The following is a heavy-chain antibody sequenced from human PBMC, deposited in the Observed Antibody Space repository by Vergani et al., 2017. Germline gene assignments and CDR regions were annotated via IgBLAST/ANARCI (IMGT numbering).Heavy chain of an antibody. Sequence: QVQLVQSGAEVKKPGASVKVSCKASGYTFTGYYIHWVPQAPGQGLEWMGWINPNSGGTNYAQKFQGRVTMTRDTSISTAYMDLSRLRSDDTAVYYCARVGYYDSSGYWSYYYGMDVWGQGTTVTVSS. D-gene: IGHD3-22*01. CDR3: ARVGYYDSSGYWSYYYGMDV. CDR1: GYTFTGYY. CDR2: INPNSGGT. J-gene: IGHJ6*02. V-gene: IGHV1-2*02.